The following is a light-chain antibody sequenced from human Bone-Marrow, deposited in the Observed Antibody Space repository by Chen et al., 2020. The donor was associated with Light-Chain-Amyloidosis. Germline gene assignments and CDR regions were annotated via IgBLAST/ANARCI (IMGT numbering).Light chain of an antibody. CDR3: QSADSSGTYEVI. CDR2: RDT. Sequence: SYELTQPPSVSVSPGQTARITCSGDDLPTKYAYWYQQKPGQAPVLVIHRDTERPSGISERFSGSNSRTTATLTIRGVPAEDEADYHCQSADSSGTYEVIFGGGTKLTVL. J-gene: IGLJ2*01. CDR1: DLPTKY. V-gene: IGLV3-25*03.